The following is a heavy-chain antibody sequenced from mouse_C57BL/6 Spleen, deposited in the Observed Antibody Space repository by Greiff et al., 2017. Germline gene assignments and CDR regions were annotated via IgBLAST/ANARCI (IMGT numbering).Heavy chain of an antibody. CDR2: INPNYGTT. CDR1: GYSFTDYN. V-gene: IGHV1-39*01. Sequence: EVKLMESGPELVKPGASVKISCKASGYSFTDYNMNWVKQSNGKSLEWIGVINPNYGTTSYNQKFKGKATLTVDQSSSTAYMQLNILTSEDSAVYYCARSLDGPGLYFDYWGQGTTLTVSS. J-gene: IGHJ2*01. CDR3: ARSLDGPGLYFDY. D-gene: IGHD3-3*01.